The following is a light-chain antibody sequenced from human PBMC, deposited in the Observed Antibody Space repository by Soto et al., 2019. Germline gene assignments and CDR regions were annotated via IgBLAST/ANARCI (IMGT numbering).Light chain of an antibody. CDR3: QQYNNWPPMYT. Sequence: EIVMTQSPATLSVSPGERATLSCRASQSVSSNLAWYQQKPGQATRLLIYGASTRATGIPARFSGSGSGTEFTLTISSLQSEDFAVYYCQQYNNWPPMYTFGQGTKREIK. V-gene: IGKV3D-15*01. CDR1: QSVSSN. CDR2: GAS. J-gene: IGKJ2*01.